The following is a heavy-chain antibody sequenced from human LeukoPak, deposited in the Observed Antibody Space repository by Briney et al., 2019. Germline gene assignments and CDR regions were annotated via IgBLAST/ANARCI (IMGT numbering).Heavy chain of an antibody. Sequence: SETLSLTCTVSGGSISSSSYYWGWIRQPPGKGLEWIGSIYYSGSTYYKPSLKSRVTISVDTSKNQFSLKLSSVTAADTAVYYCASCLERIVGATRRLNAFDIWGQGTMVTVSS. V-gene: IGHV4-39*01. D-gene: IGHD1-26*01. CDR1: GGSISSSSYY. CDR2: IYYSGST. J-gene: IGHJ3*02. CDR3: ASCLERIVGATRRLNAFDI.